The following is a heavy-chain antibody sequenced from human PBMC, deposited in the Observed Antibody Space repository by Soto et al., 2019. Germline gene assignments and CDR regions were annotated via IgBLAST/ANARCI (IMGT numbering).Heavy chain of an antibody. D-gene: IGHD4-4*01. CDR1: VGTFSSYA. Sequence: SVKFSCKASVGTFSSYAISWVRQAPGQGLEWMGGIIPIFGTANYAQKFQGRVTITADESTSTAYMELSILRSEDTAVYYFLRVVTPYNWFDPWGQGTLVTVS. V-gene: IGHV1-69*13. CDR2: IIPIFGTA. J-gene: IGHJ5*02. CDR3: LRVVTPYNWFDP.